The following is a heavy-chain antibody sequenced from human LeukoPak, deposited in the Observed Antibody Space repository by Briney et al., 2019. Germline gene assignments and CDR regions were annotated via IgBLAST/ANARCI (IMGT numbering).Heavy chain of an antibody. CDR1: GGSISSSHYY. D-gene: IGHD3-3*01. CDR3: ATGWSGYYWTT. J-gene: IGHJ5*02. Sequence: SETLSLTCTVSGGSISSSHYYWGWIRQPPGKGLEWIGSIYHSGSTYYNPSLKSRVTISVDTSKNQFSLKLNSVTAADTAVYYCATGWSGYYWTTWGQGTLVAVSS. CDR2: IYHSGST. V-gene: IGHV4-39*07.